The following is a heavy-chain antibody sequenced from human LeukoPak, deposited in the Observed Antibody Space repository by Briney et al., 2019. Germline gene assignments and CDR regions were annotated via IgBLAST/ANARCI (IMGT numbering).Heavy chain of an antibody. V-gene: IGHV3-30*02. CDR1: GFSFGGFG. D-gene: IGHD4-11*01. J-gene: IGHJ4*02. Sequence: GGSLRLSCAASGFSFGGFGMHWIRQAPGQGLGWVAFIGFDGNKKYIRDSVKGRFTISRDNSGNTLFRQMNSLRAEDTGVYYCAKNPSYSFEIPAYWGQGTLVTVSS. CDR3: AKNPSYSFEIPAY. CDR2: IGFDGNKK.